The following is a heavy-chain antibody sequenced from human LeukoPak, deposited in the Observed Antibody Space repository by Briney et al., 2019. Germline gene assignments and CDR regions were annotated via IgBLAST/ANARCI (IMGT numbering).Heavy chain of an antibody. CDR3: ARLTSSGGSRPLPWRNWFDP. V-gene: IGHV4-31*03. J-gene: IGHJ5*02. CDR2: IYYSGST. CDR1: GGSISSGGYY. D-gene: IGHD2-15*01. Sequence: SQTLSLTYTVSGGSISSGGYYWSWIRQHPGRGLEWIGYIYYSGSTYYNPSLKSRVTISVDTSKNQFSLKLSSVTAADTAVYYCARLTSSGGSRPLPWRNWFDPWGQGTLVTVSS.